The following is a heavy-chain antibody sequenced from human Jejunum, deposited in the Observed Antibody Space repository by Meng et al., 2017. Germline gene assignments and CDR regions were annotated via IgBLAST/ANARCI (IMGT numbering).Heavy chain of an antibody. Sequence: ASVKVSCKASGYTFTAYYLHWMRQAPGQGLEWMGRINPNNGDTDYAQKFQGRVTMTRDTSISTAYMELSRLRSDDTAVYYCARVPQKWMTNLFGSWGQGSLVNGAS. V-gene: IGHV1-2*06. CDR2: INPNNGDT. J-gene: IGHJ4*02. D-gene: IGHD5-12*01. CDR1: GYTFTAYY. CDR3: ARVPQKWMTNLFGS.